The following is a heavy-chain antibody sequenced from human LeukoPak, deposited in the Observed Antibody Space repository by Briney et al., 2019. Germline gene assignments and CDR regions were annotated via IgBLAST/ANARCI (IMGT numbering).Heavy chain of an antibody. V-gene: IGHV1-2*02. CDR1: GYTFTGYY. CDR3: ARVKIDYDSSSDI. Sequence: ASVKVSCKASGYTFTGYYMHWVRQAPGQGLEWMGWINPNSGGTNYAQKFQGRVTMTRDTSISTAYMELSRLRSDDTAVYYCARVKIDYDSSSDIWGQGTMVTVSS. D-gene: IGHD3-22*01. CDR2: INPNSGGT. J-gene: IGHJ3*02.